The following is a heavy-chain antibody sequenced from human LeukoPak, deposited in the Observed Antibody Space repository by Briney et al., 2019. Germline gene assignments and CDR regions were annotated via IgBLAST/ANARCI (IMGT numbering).Heavy chain of an antibody. V-gene: IGHV3-53*01. Sequence: GGSLRLSCAASGFTVSSNYMSWVRQAPGKGLEWVSVIYSAGSTYYADSVKGRFTISRDNSKNTLYLQMNSLRAEDTAVYCCARVAGVANYIDYWGQGTLVTVSS. CDR1: GFTVSSNY. CDR2: IYSAGST. D-gene: IGHD1-7*01. J-gene: IGHJ4*02. CDR3: ARVAGVANYIDY.